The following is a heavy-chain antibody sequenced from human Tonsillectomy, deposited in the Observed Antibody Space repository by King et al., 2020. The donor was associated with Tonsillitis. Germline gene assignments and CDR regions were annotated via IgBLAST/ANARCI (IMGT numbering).Heavy chain of an antibody. CDR2: ISSSSSYT. V-gene: IGHV3-11*06. CDR1: GFTFSDYY. CDR3: AGDRGYNDAFDI. D-gene: IGHD1-1*01. Sequence: QWQLVQSGGGLVKPGGSLRLSCAASGFTFSDYYMNWIRQAPGKGLEWVSYISSSSSYTNYADSVKGRFTISRDNAKNSLFLQMNSLRAEDSAVYYCAGDRGYNDAFDIWGQGTMVTVSS. J-gene: IGHJ3*02.